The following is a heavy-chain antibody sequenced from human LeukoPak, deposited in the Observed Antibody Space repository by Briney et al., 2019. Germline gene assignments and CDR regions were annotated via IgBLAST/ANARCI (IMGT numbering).Heavy chain of an antibody. V-gene: IGHV3-21*01. CDR2: ISSSSSYI. CDR3: AKDFDYYGSGSYYKSI. CDR1: GFTFSSYS. J-gene: IGHJ4*02. D-gene: IGHD3-10*01. Sequence: GGSLRLSCAASGFTFSSYSMNWVRQAPGKGLEWVSSISSSSSYIYYADSVKGRFTISRDNAKNSLYLQMNSLRAEDTAVYYCAKDFDYYGSGSYYKSIWGQGTLVTVSS.